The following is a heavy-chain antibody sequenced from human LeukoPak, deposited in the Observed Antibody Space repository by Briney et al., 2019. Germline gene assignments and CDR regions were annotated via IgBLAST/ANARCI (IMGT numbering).Heavy chain of an antibody. CDR3: AGASYDSSGVH. J-gene: IGHJ4*02. CDR1: GGSISSYY. D-gene: IGHD3-22*01. CDR2: IYYSGST. Sequence: LETLSLTCTVSGGSISSYYWSWIRQPPGEGLEWIGYIYYSGSTNYNPSLKSRVTISVDTSKNQFSLKLSSVTAADTAVYYCAGASYDSSGVHWGQGTLVTVSS. V-gene: IGHV4-59*01.